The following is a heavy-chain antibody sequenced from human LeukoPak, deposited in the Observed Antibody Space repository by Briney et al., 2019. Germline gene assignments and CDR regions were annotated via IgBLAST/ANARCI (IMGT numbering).Heavy chain of an antibody. CDR2: TYFRSKWYY. V-gene: IGHV6-1*01. D-gene: IGHD1-26*01. Sequence: SQTLSLTCAISGDSVSSDSAAWNWITQSPSRGLESLGRTYFRSKWYYDYALAVKGRITNNPDTSKNQFSLHLNSVTPEDTAVYFCARDPVGGSTIFDAWGQGTLVTVSS. CDR3: ARDPVGGSTIFDA. CDR1: GDSVSSDSAA. J-gene: IGHJ4*02.